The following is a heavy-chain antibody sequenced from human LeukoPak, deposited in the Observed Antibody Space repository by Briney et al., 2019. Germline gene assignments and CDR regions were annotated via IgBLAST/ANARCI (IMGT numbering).Heavy chain of an antibody. J-gene: IGHJ6*04. CDR2: ISSSSSYI. Sequence: GGSLRLSCAASGFTFSSYSMTWVRQAPGKGLEWVSSISSSSSYIYYADSVKGRFTISRDNAKNSLYLRMNSLKAEDTAVYYCARVITMVRGVIYYYGMDVWGKGTTVTVSS. V-gene: IGHV3-21*01. D-gene: IGHD3-10*01. CDR3: ARVITMVRGVIYYYGMDV. CDR1: GFTFSSYS.